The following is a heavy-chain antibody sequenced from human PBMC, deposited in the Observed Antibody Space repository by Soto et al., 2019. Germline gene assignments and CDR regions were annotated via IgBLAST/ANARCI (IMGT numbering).Heavy chain of an antibody. V-gene: IGHV3-30-3*01. J-gene: IGHJ1*01. D-gene: IGHD6-19*01. CDR2: ISYDGSNK. Sequence: GGSLRLSCAASGFTFSSYAMHWVRQAPGKELECVAVISYDGSNKYYADSVKGRFTISRDNSKNTLYLQINSLRAEDTAVYYCARDGPPLAVAAIYLQHSGKGTLVPVS. CDR1: GFTFSSYA. CDR3: ARDGPPLAVAAIYLQH.